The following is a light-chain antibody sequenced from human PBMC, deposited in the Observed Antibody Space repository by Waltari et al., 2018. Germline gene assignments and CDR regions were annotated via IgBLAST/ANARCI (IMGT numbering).Light chain of an antibody. CDR2: LNSDGRH. J-gene: IGLJ2*01. CDR3: QTWGTGFVV. CDR1: SGHSNYA. V-gene: IGLV4-69*01. Sequence: QLVLTQSPSASASLGGSVKLTCTLSSGHSNYAIAWHQQQPEEGPRYLMRLNSDGRHRKGAGIPDLFSASSSGAERYLTISRLQSEDEADYYCQTWGTGFVVFGGGTKLTVL.